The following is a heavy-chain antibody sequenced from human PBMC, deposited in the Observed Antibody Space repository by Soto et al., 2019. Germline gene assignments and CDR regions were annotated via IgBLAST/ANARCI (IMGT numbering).Heavy chain of an antibody. J-gene: IGHJ3*01. CDR1: GVSISSSGW. V-gene: IGHV4-4*02. Sequence: QVHLQESGPRLVRPSGTLSLTCAVSGVSISSSGWWTWVRQPPGKGLEWIGEISHFGSSNYNPSLKSRLTISLDKSRNQFSLDLRSVTAADPAMYYCATKSTFGSNLQSPVWGQGGMVTVSS. D-gene: IGHD3-16*01. CDR3: ATKSTFGSNLQSPV. CDR2: ISHFGSS.